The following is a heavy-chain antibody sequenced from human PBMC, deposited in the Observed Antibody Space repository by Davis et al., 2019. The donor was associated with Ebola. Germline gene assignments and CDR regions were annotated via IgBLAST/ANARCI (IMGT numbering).Heavy chain of an antibody. Sequence: GESLKISCAASGFTFSTYYITWVRQAPGKGLEWVSSISSSSSYIYYADSVKGRFTISRDNAKNSLYLQMNSLRAEDTAVYYCAKTILGYCSGGSCYWGYYFDYWGQGTLVTVSS. CDR2: ISSSSSYI. D-gene: IGHD2-15*01. CDR3: AKTILGYCSGGSCYWGYYFDY. J-gene: IGHJ4*02. CDR1: GFTFSTYY. V-gene: IGHV3-21*04.